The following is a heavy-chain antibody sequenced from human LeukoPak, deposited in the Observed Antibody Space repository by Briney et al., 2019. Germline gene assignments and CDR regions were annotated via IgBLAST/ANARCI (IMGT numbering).Heavy chain of an antibody. J-gene: IGHJ3*02. CDR2: TYYRSKWYN. Sequence: SQTLSLTCAISGDSVSSNSAVWNWLRQSPSRGLEWLGRTYYRSKWYNDYAVTVKSRITVNPDTSKNQFSLQLNSVTPEDTAMYYCARDTGAAISVFDIWGQGTMVTVSS. D-gene: IGHD5-12*01. V-gene: IGHV6-1*01. CDR3: ARDTGAAISVFDI. CDR1: GDSVSSNSAV.